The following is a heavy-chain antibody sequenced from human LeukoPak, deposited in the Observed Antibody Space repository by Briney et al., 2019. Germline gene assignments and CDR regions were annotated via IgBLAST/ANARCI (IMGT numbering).Heavy chain of an antibody. CDR3: AKDNSEYSSSYYYYYYMDV. CDR2: ISGSGGST. J-gene: IGHJ6*03. CDR1: GFTFSSYA. V-gene: IGHV3-23*01. D-gene: IGHD6-6*01. Sequence: GGSLRLSCAASGFTFSSYAMSWVRQAPGKGLEWVSAISGSGGSTYYADSVKGRFTISRDNSKNTLYLQMNSLRAEDTAVYYCAKDNSEYSSSYYYYYYMDVWGKGTTVTVSS.